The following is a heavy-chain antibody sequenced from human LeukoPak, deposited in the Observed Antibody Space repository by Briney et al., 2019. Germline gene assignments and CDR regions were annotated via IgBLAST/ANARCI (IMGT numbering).Heavy chain of an antibody. V-gene: IGHV1-18*01. J-gene: IGHJ4*02. D-gene: IGHD3-3*01. CDR1: GYAFTSYG. Sequence: ASVKVSCKASGYAFTSYGISWVRQAPGQGLEWMGWISAYNGNTNYAQKLQGRVTMTTDTSTSTAYMELRSLRSDDTAVYYCARTQAILEWLSNWGQGTLVTVSS. CDR2: ISAYNGNT. CDR3: ARTQAILEWLSN.